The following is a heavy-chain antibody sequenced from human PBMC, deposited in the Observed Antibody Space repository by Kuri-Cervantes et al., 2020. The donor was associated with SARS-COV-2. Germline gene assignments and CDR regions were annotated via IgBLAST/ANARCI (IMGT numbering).Heavy chain of an antibody. Sequence: GSLRLSCAVPGYSISSGYYWGWIRQPPGKGLEWIGSIYHSGSTYYNPSLKSRVTISVDTSKNQFSLKLSSVTAADTAVYYCARESYYDSSGYYYGWFDPWGQGTLVTVSS. V-gene: IGHV4-38-2*02. D-gene: IGHD3-22*01. CDR3: ARESYYDSSGYYYGWFDP. CDR2: IYHSGST. J-gene: IGHJ5*02. CDR1: GYSISSGYY.